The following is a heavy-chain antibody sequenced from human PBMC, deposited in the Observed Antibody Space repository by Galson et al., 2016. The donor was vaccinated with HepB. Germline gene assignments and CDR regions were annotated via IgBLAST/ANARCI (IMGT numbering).Heavy chain of an antibody. CDR1: GFTFASYG. J-gene: IGHJ4*02. CDR3: ARTGQSSGWYSIKYVENFYYFDY. CDR2: ISSSSSYR. Sequence: SLRLSCAGSGFTFASYGMNWVRQAPGKGLEWVSSISSSSSYRYYADSVKGRFTISRDNSKNTLYLQMDSLTAEDTAVYYCARTGQSSGWYSIKYVENFYYFDYWGQGALVTVSP. D-gene: IGHD6-19*01. V-gene: IGHV3-21*01.